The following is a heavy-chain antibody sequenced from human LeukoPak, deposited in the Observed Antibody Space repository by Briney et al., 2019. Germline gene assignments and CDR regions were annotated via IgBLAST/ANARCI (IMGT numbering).Heavy chain of an antibody. V-gene: IGHV3-9*01. D-gene: IGHD1-14*01. CDR3: AKAVLDDAFDI. CDR1: GFTFDDYA. J-gene: IGHJ3*02. CDR2: ISWNSGSI. Sequence: PGRSLRLSCAASGFTFDDYAMHWVWQAPGKGLEWVSGISWNSGSIGYADSVKGRFTISRDNAKNSLYLQMNSLRVEDTALYYCAKAVLDDAFDIWGQGTMVTVSS.